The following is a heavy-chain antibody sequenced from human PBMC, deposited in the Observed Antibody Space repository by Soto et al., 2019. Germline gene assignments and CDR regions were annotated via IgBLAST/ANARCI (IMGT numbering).Heavy chain of an antibody. D-gene: IGHD2-15*01. V-gene: IGHV4-39*01. CDR1: VGSISSSSYY. J-gene: IGHJ4*02. Sequence: SETLSLTCTVSVGSISSSSYYWGWIRQPPGKGLEWIGSIYYSGSTYYNPSLKSRVTISVDTSKNQFSLKLSSVTAADTAVYYCARLTPVGRVDYWGQGTLVTVS. CDR2: IYYSGST. CDR3: ARLTPVGRVDY.